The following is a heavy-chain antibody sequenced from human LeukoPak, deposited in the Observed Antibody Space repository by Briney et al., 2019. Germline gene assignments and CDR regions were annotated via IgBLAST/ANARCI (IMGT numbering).Heavy chain of an antibody. J-gene: IGHJ4*02. CDR1: GFTFSSYW. V-gene: IGHV3-7*01. CDR2: IKQDGSEK. Sequence: PGGSLRLSCAASGFTFSSYWMSWVRQAPGKGLEWVANIKQDGSEKYYVDSVKGQFTISRDNAKNSLYLQMNSLRAEDTAVYYCARDGIAVAVPFDYWGQGTLVTVSS. CDR3: ARDGIAVAVPFDY. D-gene: IGHD6-19*01.